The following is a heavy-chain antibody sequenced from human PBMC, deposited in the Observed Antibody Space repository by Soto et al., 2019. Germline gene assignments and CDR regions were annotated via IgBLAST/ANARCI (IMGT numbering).Heavy chain of an antibody. J-gene: IGHJ4*02. CDR1: GFTFSIYA. D-gene: IGHD4-17*01. CDR2: ISDSGGIT. Sequence: VQLLESGGGLVQPGGSLRLSCAASGFTFSIYAMTWVRQAPGKGLEWVSVISDSGGITYYADSVKGRFTISRDNSKNTLYLQMNSLRAEDTAVYYCAKDLKTTVVRAYDCWGQGTLVTVSS. CDR3: AKDLKTTVVRAYDC. V-gene: IGHV3-23*01.